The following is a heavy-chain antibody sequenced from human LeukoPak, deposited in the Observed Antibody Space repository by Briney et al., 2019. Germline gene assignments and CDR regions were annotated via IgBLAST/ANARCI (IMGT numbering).Heavy chain of an antibody. D-gene: IGHD6-13*01. V-gene: IGHV4-59*08. CDR2: IHYSGST. Sequence: MPSETLSLTCSVFGGSISGYYWSWIRQPPGKGLEWFGHIHYSGSTSYNPSLKSRVTISLDTSKNQLFLKLTSVTAADTAIYYCARLTLYRSWFIHYWGQGTLVTVGS. CDR1: GGSISGYY. CDR3: ARLTLYRSWFIHY. J-gene: IGHJ4*02.